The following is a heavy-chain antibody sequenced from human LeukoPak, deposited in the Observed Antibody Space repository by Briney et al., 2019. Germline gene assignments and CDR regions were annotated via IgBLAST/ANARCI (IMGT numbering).Heavy chain of an antibody. CDR1: GYTFTNYY. J-gene: IGHJ5*02. V-gene: IGHV1-2*02. CDR3: ARGSGQQQLWFDP. Sequence: ASVKVPCKASGYTFTNYYMHWVRQAPGQGLEWMGWINPNSDGTNYAQKFQGRVTMTRDTSISTAYMELSRLRSDDTAVYYCARGSGQQQLWFDPWGQGTLVTVSS. D-gene: IGHD6-13*01. CDR2: INPNSDGT.